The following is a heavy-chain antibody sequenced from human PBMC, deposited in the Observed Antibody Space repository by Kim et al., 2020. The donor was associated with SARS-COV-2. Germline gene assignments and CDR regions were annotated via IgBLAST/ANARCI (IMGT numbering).Heavy chain of an antibody. CDR2: INPNTGVT. V-gene: IGHV1-2*02. D-gene: IGHD3-16*01. J-gene: IGHJ3*02. CDR1: GYTFIDYY. CDR3: MRGRYASAYVPWI. Sequence: ASVKVSCKASGYTFIDYYIHWVRQAPGQGLEWMGWINPNTGVTNYAQKFQGRVTMTRDTSDTTAYMELSRLRSDDTAVYYCMRGRYASAYVPWIWGQGTMVTVSS.